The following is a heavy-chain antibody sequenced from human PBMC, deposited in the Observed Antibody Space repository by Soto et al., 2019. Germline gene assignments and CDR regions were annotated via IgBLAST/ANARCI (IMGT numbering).Heavy chain of an antibody. J-gene: IGHJ4*02. Sequence: GGSLRLSCAASGFTFSSYSMNWVRQAPGKGLEWVSYISSSSSTIYYADSVKGRFTISRDNAKNSLYLQMNSLRAEDTAVYYCVRASSSRTVDYWGQGTLVTVSS. CDR3: VRASSSRTVDY. CDR2: ISSSSSTI. D-gene: IGHD6-13*01. V-gene: IGHV3-48*01. CDR1: GFTFSSYS.